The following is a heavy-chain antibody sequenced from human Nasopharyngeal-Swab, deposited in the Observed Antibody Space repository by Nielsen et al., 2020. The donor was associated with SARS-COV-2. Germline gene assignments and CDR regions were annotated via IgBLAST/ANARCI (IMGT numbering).Heavy chain of an antibody. CDR2: IKSEVYGGTT. J-gene: IGHJ3*01. V-gene: IGHV3-49*04. Sequence: GGSLRLSCRASGFSFGDYTMTWVRQAPGKGLESVGFIKSEVYGGTTNYAASVKGRFTISRDDSENIAYLQMNGLKTEDTAMYYCRMKRRRGEEKKGEGGGQGEVGTVSS. CDR3: RMKRRRGEEKKGEG. CDR1: GFSFGDYT. D-gene: IGHD3-10*01.